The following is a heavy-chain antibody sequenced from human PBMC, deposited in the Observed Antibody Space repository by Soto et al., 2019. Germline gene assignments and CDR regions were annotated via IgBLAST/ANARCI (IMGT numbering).Heavy chain of an antibody. Sequence: PGESLKISCKGSGYSFTSYWIGWVRQIPGKGLEWMGIIYPGDSDTRYSPSFQGQVTISADKSISTAYLQWSSLKASDTAMYYCARHVTDGLEPNYYYYYGMDVWGQGTTVTVSS. CDR3: ARHVTDGLEPNYYYYYGMDV. J-gene: IGHJ6*02. CDR2: IYPGDSDT. V-gene: IGHV5-51*01. CDR1: GYSFTSYW. D-gene: IGHD1-1*01.